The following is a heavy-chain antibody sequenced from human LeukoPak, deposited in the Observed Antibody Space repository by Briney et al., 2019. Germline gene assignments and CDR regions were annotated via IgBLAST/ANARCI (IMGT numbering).Heavy chain of an antibody. CDR3: AKDLSYCSGGTCYTSRYYGMDV. Sequence: GGSLRLSCAVSGFTVSSNYMSWVRQAPGKGLEWVSIISGSGGNTNYADSVKGRFTISRDNSNNTLYLQMNSLRAEDTAVYYCAKDLSYCSGGTCYTSRYYGMDVWGQGTTVTVSS. D-gene: IGHD2-15*01. J-gene: IGHJ6*02. CDR1: GFTVSSNY. V-gene: IGHV3-23*01. CDR2: ISGSGGNT.